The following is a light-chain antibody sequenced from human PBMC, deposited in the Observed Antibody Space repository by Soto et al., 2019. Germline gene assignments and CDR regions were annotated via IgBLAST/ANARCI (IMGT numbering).Light chain of an antibody. J-gene: IGLJ2*01. CDR3: CSYAGSSSL. CDR2: EGS. V-gene: IGLV2-23*01. Sequence: QSVLTQPASVSGSPGQSITISCTGTSSDVGSYNLVSWYQQHPGKAPKLMIYEGSKRPSGVSNRFSGSKSGNTASLTISGLQAEDEADYYCCSYAGSSSLFGGGTNLTGL. CDR1: SSDVGSYNL.